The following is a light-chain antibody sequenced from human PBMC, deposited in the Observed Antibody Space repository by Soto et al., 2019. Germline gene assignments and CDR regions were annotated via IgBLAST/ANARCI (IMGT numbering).Light chain of an antibody. V-gene: IGKV3-20*01. CDR2: GAS. J-gene: IGKJ5*01. CDR3: QHYAGGSRIT. CDR1: QSVSSR. Sequence: EIVMTQSPGTLSLSPGERATLSCRGSQSVSSRLAWYQQKPGQAPRLLISGASSRATGIPDRFSCSGFGTDFTLTISRLEPEDFALYYCQHYAGGSRITFGQGTRLEIK.